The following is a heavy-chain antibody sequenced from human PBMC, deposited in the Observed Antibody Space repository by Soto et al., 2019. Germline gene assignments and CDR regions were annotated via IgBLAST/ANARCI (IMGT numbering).Heavy chain of an antibody. CDR3: ARGQEDWYGSSTGGGSSYYFDY. CDR1: GDTLNNYA. CDR2: IIPIFGTA. J-gene: IGHJ4*02. D-gene: IGHD2-15*01. V-gene: IGHV1-69*13. Sequence: AASVKVSCKASGDTLNNYAVNWVRQAPGQGLEWMGGIIPIFGTATYAQKFLGRVSITADESTSTVYMELSSLRSEDTAVYYCARGQEDWYGSSTGGGSSYYFDYWGQGTLVTVSS.